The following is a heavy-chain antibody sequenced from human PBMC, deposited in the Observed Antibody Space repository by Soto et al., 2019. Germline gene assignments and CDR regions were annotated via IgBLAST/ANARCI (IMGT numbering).Heavy chain of an antibody. CDR1: GGTFSSYA. Sequence: SVKVSCKASGGTFSSYAISWVRQAPGQGLEWMGGIIPIFGTASYAQKFQGRVTMTRDTSTSTVYMELSSLRSEDTAVYYCARDGRQQLVHRTSIYYYYGMDVWGQGTTVTVSS. J-gene: IGHJ6*02. CDR2: IIPIFGTA. V-gene: IGHV1-69*05. D-gene: IGHD6-13*01. CDR3: ARDGRQQLVHRTSIYYYYGMDV.